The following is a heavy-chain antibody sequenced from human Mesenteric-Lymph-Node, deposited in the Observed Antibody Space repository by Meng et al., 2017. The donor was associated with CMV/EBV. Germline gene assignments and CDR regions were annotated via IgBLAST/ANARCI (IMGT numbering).Heavy chain of an antibody. CDR3: ARDPIVVVPAAMRAGYFDY. J-gene: IGHJ4*02. CDR1: TFTSYY. Sequence: TFTSYYRNWVRQAPGQELEWMGIINPSGGSTSYAQKFQGRVTMTRDTSTSTVYMELSSLRSEDTAVYYCARDPIVVVPAAMRAGYFDYWGQGTLVTVSS. D-gene: IGHD2-2*01. CDR2: INPSGGST. V-gene: IGHV1-46*01.